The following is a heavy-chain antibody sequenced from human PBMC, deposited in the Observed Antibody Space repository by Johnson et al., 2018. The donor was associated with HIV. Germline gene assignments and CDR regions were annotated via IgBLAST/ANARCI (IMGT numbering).Heavy chain of an antibody. CDR1: GFSFSSYG. Sequence: VQLVESGGGVVQPGGSVRLSCAASGFSFSSYGMHWVRQAPGKGLEWVAFIRYDGSNKYYADSVKGRFTISRDNSKNTLYLQMNSLRAEDTAVYYCAKEPRPAFDIWGQGTMVTVSS. CDR2: IRYDGSNK. V-gene: IGHV3-30*02. CDR3: AKEPRPAFDI. J-gene: IGHJ3*02.